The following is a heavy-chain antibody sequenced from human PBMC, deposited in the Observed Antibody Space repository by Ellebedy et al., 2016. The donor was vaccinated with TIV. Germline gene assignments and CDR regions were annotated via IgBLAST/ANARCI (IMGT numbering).Heavy chain of an antibody. CDR2: IYYSGST. CDR3: ARRQAYGDYEYAFDI. Sequence: MPSETLSLTCTVSGGSISSYYWSWIRQPPGKGLEWIGYIYYSGSTNYNPSLKSRVTISVDTSKNQFSLKLSSVTAADTSLYYCARRQAYGDYEYAFDIWGQGTMVTVSS. D-gene: IGHD4-17*01. J-gene: IGHJ3*02. V-gene: IGHV4-59*08. CDR1: GGSISSYY.